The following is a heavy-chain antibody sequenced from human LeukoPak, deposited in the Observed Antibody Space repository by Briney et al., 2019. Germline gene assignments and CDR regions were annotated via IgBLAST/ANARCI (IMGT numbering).Heavy chain of an antibody. D-gene: IGHD2/OR15-2a*01. V-gene: IGHV3-33*08. CDR1: GFTFSSYA. CDR2: IWYDGSNK. J-gene: IGHJ5*02. Sequence: GGSLRLSCAASGFTFSSYAMSWVRQAPGKGLEWVAVIWYDGSNKYYADSVKGRFTISRDNSKNTLYLQMNSLRAEDTAVYYCARASYGLSPWGQGTLVTVSS. CDR3: ARASYGLSP.